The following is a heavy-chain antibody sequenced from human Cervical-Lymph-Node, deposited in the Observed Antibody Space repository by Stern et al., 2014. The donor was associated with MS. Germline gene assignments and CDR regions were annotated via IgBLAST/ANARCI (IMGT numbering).Heavy chain of an antibody. CDR2: IIPIFGTA. CDR3: ARETRLHQMAVAGIYYYYGMDV. Sequence: MQLVESGAEVKKPGSSVKVSCKASGGTFSSYAISWVRQAAGQGLEWMGGIIPIFGTANYAQKFQGRVTITADESTSTAYMELSSLRSEDTAVYYCARETRLHQMAVAGIYYYYGMDVWGQGTTVTVSS. J-gene: IGHJ6*02. D-gene: IGHD6-19*01. CDR1: GGTFSSYA. V-gene: IGHV1-69*01.